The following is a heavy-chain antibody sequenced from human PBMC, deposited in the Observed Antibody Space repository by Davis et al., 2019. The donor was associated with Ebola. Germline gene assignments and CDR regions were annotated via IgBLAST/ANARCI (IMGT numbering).Heavy chain of an antibody. CDR1: GGSMRPYY. D-gene: IGHD1-14*01. Sequence: SETLSLTCSVSGGSMRPYYWSWIRQPPGKGLEWIGSIYHSGSTNYSPSLKSRVTISADTSKNQFSLRLKSVTAADTAMYYCARDYVYWGQGILVTVSS. J-gene: IGHJ4*02. CDR3: ARDYVY. V-gene: IGHV4-59*12. CDR2: IYHSGST.